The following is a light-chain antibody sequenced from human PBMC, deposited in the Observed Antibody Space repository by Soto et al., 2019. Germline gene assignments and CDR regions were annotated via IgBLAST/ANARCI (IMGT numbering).Light chain of an antibody. J-gene: IGKJ4*01. Sequence: DIQMTQSPSTLSASVGDRVTITCRASQSISSWLAWYQQKPGKAPKFLIKKASSLESGVPSRFSGSGSGTEFTLTISSLQPDDFATYFCQQYDSYPLTCGGGTKVDIK. CDR3: QQYDSYPLT. V-gene: IGKV1-5*03. CDR2: KAS. CDR1: QSISSW.